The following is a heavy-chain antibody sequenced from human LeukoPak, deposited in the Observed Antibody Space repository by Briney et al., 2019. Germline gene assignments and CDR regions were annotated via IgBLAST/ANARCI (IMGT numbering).Heavy chain of an antibody. CDR3: ARKKQSAFDY. CDR1: GFPFSSYD. Sequence: GGTLSLSCAASGFPFSSYDMHWVRQAPVKGLKWVSAIGTAGDTYYPGSVKGRFSGSIENAKNSLYFQMNGLRAGDTAVYYCARKKQSAFDYWGQGTLVTVSS. CDR2: IGTAGDT. D-gene: IGHD6-19*01. V-gene: IGHV3-13*04. J-gene: IGHJ4*02.